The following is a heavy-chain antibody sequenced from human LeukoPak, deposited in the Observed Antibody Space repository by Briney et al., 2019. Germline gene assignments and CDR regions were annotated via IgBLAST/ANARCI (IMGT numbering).Heavy chain of an antibody. Sequence: SETLSLTCAVYGGSFSGYYWSWIRQPPGKGLEWIGEINHSGSTNYNPSLKNRVTISVDTSKNQFSLKLSSVTAADTAVYYCARDLESIPGSAGLPTNWFDPWGQGTLVTVSS. CDR1: GGSFSGYY. V-gene: IGHV4-34*01. D-gene: IGHD3-3*01. CDR2: INHSGST. CDR3: ARDLESIPGSAGLPTNWFDP. J-gene: IGHJ5*02.